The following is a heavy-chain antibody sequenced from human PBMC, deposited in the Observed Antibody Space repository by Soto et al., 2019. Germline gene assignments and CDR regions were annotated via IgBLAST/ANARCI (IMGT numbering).Heavy chain of an antibody. CDR2: IYPGDSDT. D-gene: IGHD2-2*01. V-gene: IGHV5-51*01. J-gene: IGHJ5*02. CDR1: GYSFTSYW. Sequence: LGESLKISCTGVGYSFTSYWIGWVRQMPGKGLEWMGIIYPGDSDTRYSPSFQGQVTISADKSITTAYLQWSSLKASDTAMYYCARGYCTTTICDPWFDPWGQGTLVTVSP. CDR3: ARGYCTTTICDPWFDP.